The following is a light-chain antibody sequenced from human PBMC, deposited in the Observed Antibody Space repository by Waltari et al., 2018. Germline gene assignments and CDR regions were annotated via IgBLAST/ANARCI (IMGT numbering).Light chain of an antibody. V-gene: IGLV4-69*01. CDR2: VNSDGSH. J-gene: IGLJ3*02. Sequence: QLVLTQSPSASASLGASVKLTCPLSRGHSTNVIAWLQKRPEKGPRYLMKVNSDGSHNKGDEIPDRFSGSSSGAERYLTISSLQSEDEADYYCQTGGHGTWVFGGGTKLTVL. CDR3: QTGGHGTWV. CDR1: RGHSTNV.